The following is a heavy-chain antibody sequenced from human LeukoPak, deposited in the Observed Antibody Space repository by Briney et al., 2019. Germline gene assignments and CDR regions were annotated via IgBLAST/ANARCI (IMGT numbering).Heavy chain of an antibody. D-gene: IGHD6-13*01. V-gene: IGHV3-23*01. CDR3: AKDRVYSSSWYGGLDY. J-gene: IGHJ4*02. CDR1: GFTFSSHA. CDR2: ISGSGGST. Sequence: GKSLRLSCAASGFTFSSHAMSWVRQAPGKGLEWVSGISGSGGSTYYADSVKGRFTISRDNSKNTLYLQMDSLRAEDTAVYYCAKDRVYSSSWYGGLDYWGQGTLVTVSS.